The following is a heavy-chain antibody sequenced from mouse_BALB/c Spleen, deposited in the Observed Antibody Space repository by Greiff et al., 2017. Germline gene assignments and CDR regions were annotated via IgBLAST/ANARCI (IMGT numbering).Heavy chain of an antibody. CDR2: INPSNGRT. CDR1: GYTFTDYE. CDR3: ARSDGYYYYYAMDY. J-gene: IGHJ4*01. V-gene: IGHV1S81*02. D-gene: IGHD2-3*01. Sequence: QVQLQQSGAELVRPGASVKLSCKALGYTFTDYEMHWVKQRPGQGIEWIGEINPSNGRTNYNEKFKSKATLTVDKSSSTAYMQLSSLTSEDSAVYYCARSDGYYYYYAMDYWGQGTSVTVSS.